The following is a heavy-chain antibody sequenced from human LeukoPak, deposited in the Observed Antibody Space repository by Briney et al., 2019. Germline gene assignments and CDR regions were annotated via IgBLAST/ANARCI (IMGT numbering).Heavy chain of an antibody. Sequence: SETLSLTCTVSGYSISSGYYWSWIRQPAGKGLEWIGRIYTSGSTNYNPSLKSRVTMSVDTSKNQFSLKLSSVTAADTAVYYCARDVGSYWFDPWGQGTLVTVSS. D-gene: IGHD1-26*01. CDR1: GYSISSGYY. CDR2: IYTSGST. V-gene: IGHV4-4*07. CDR3: ARDVGSYWFDP. J-gene: IGHJ5*02.